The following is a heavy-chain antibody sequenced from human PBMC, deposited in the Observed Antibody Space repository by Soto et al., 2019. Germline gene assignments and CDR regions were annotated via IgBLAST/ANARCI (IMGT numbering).Heavy chain of an antibody. V-gene: IGHV1-18*01. Sequence: QVQLVQSGAEVKKPGASVKVSCKASGYTFTNYGINWVRQAPGQGLEWMGWISAYNGNTNYAQKFQGRVTMTTDTSTRTAYMELRNLRSDDTAVYYCARIDEPQWLVTGIDCWGQGTLVTVSS. D-gene: IGHD6-19*01. CDR2: ISAYNGNT. J-gene: IGHJ4*02. CDR3: ARIDEPQWLVTGIDC. CDR1: GYTFTNYG.